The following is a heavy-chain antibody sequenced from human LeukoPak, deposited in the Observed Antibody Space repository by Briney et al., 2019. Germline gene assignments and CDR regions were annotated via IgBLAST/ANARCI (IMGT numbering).Heavy chain of an antibody. J-gene: IGHJ4*02. CDR2: IYYSGST. CDR3: ARGANSGYDRGPFDY. V-gene: IGHV4-59*01. D-gene: IGHD5-12*01. CDR1: GGSISSYY. Sequence: SETLSLTCTVSGGSISSYYWSWIRQPPGKGLEWIGYIYYSGSTNYNPSLKSRVTISVDTSKNQFSLKLSSVTAADTAVYYCARGANSGYDRGPFDYWGQGTLVTVSS.